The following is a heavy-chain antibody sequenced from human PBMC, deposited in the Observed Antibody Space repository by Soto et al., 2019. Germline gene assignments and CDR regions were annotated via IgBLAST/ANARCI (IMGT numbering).Heavy chain of an antibody. CDR3: ANQIKYPRAPYDY. D-gene: IGHD2-2*01. CDR2: ISGSGGST. J-gene: IGHJ4*02. CDR1: GFTFSSYA. Sequence: GGSLRLSCAASGFTFSSYAMSWVHQAPGKGLEWVSAISGSGGSTYYADSVKGRFTISRDNSKNTLYLQMNSLRAEDKAVYYCANQIKYPRAPYDYWGQGTLVTVSS. V-gene: IGHV3-23*01.